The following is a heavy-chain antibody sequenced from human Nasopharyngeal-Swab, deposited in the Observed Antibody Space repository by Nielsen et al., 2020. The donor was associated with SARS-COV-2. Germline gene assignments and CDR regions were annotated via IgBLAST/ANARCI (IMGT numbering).Heavy chain of an antibody. Sequence: SETLSLTCTVSGGSISSGGYSWSWIRQPPGKGLEWIGYIYHSGSTYYNPSLKSRATISVDRSKNQFSLKLSSVTAADTAVYYCARALGYDSSVVDYWGQGTLVTVSS. J-gene: IGHJ4*02. D-gene: IGHD3-22*01. V-gene: IGHV4-30-2*01. CDR2: IYHSGST. CDR3: ARALGYDSSVVDY. CDR1: GGSISSGGYS.